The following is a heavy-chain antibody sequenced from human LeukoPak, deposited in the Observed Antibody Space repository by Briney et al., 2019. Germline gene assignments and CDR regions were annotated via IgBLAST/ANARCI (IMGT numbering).Heavy chain of an antibody. CDR2: ISGSGGST. V-gene: IGHV3-23*01. J-gene: IGHJ6*02. D-gene: IGHD2-15*01. CDR1: GFTFSSYA. Sequence: PGGSLRLSCAASGFTFSSYAMNWVRQAPGKGLEWVSAISGSGGSTYYADSVKGRFTISRDNSKNTLYLQMNSLRAEDTAVYYCAKARGYCSGGSCYSGYYYGMDVWGQGTTVTVSS. CDR3: AKARGYCSGGSCYSGYYYGMDV.